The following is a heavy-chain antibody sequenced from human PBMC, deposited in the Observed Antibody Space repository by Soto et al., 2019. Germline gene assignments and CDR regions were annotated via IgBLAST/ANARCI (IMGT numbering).Heavy chain of an antibody. CDR1: GFTFSSYG. J-gene: IGHJ3*02. D-gene: IGHD3-22*01. V-gene: IGHV3-33*01. CDR2: IWYDGSNK. Sequence: QVQLVESGGGVVQPGRSLRLSCAASGFTFSSYGMHWVRQAPGKGLEWVAVIWYDGSNKYYADSVKGRFTISRDNSKNTXYXXMNSLRAEDTAVYYCAREALASLTMIVVVNDAFDIWGQGTMVTVSS. CDR3: AREALASLTMIVVVNDAFDI.